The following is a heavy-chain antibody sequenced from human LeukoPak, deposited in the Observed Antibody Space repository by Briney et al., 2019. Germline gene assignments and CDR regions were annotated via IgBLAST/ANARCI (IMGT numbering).Heavy chain of an antibody. CDR3: AKFQVGWWSRGPFDY. Sequence: GGSLRLSCAASGFTFSSYAMSWVRQAPGKGLEWVSAISGSGGSTYYADSVEGRFTISRDNSKNTLYLQMNSLRAEDTAVYYCAKFQVGWWSRGPFDYWGQGTLVTVSS. D-gene: IGHD2-15*01. CDR2: ISGSGGST. V-gene: IGHV3-23*01. CDR1: GFTFSSYA. J-gene: IGHJ4*02.